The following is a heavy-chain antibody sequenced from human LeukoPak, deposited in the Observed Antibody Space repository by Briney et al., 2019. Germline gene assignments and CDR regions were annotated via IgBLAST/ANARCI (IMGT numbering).Heavy chain of an antibody. CDR3: ARDRSSSWSAFDI. Sequence: GGSLRLSCAASGFTFSSYAMHWVRQAPGKGLEWVALISYDGSNKYYADSVKGRFTISRDNSKNTLYLQMNSLRAEDAAVYYCARDRSSSWSAFDIWGQGTMVTVSS. J-gene: IGHJ3*02. CDR2: ISYDGSNK. D-gene: IGHD6-13*01. V-gene: IGHV3-30-3*01. CDR1: GFTFSSYA.